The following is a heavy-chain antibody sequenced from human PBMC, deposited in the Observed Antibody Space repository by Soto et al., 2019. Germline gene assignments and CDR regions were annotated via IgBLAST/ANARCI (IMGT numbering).Heavy chain of an antibody. CDR3: ARDYRGYCSGGSCYSAFDP. CDR1: YGNSIDLG. D-gene: IGHD2-15*01. Sequence: PSVTLRDRKSVAYGNSIDLGCRWIRKKQRKGLEWIGYIYYSGSTNYNPSLKSRVTISVDTSKNQFSLKLSSVTAADTAVYYCARDYRGYCSGGSCYSAFDPWGQGTLVTVSS. V-gene: IGHV4-59*11. J-gene: IGHJ5*02. CDR2: IYYSGST.